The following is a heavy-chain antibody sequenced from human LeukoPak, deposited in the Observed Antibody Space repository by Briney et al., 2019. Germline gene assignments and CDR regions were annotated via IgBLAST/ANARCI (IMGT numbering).Heavy chain of an antibody. D-gene: IGHD2-2*01. CDR1: GGTFSSYA. CDR2: IIPIFGTA. J-gene: IGHJ4*02. V-gene: IGHV1-69*13. Sequence: GASVKVSCKASGGTFSSYAISWVRQAPGQGLEWMGGIIPIFGTANYAQKFQGRVTITADESTSTAYMELSSLRSEDTAVYYCARDHAYCSSTSCSPDYWGQGTLVTVSS. CDR3: ARDHAYCSSTSCSPDY.